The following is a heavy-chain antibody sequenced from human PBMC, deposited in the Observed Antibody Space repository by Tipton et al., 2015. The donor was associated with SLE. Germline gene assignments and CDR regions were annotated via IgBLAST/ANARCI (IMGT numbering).Heavy chain of an antibody. J-gene: IGHJ6*02. CDR3: ARDGGRRVISGTYDFYYYGLDV. CDR2: VFYSGRP. CDR1: GDSIRSHY. D-gene: IGHD6-13*01. V-gene: IGHV4-59*11. Sequence: LRLSCAVSGDSIRSHYWSWIRQPPGKGPEWIGYVFYSGRPNYNPSLKSRVTISADTSKNQLSLSLRSVTAADTAVYYCARDGGRRVISGTYDFYYYGLDVWGQGTTVTVSS.